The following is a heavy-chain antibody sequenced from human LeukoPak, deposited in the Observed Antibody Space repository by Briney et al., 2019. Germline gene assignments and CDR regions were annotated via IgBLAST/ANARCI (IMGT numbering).Heavy chain of an antibody. J-gene: IGHJ4*02. CDR3: ARDKIRGASTNDY. Sequence: GGSLRLTCAASGFSFTNYWMSWVRQAPGMGLEWVAIINQDGSERYYVDSVKGRFTVSRDSAKNSLYLQMNSLRVEDTAVYYCARDKIRGASTNDYSGGGTLVTVSS. CDR2: INQDGSER. V-gene: IGHV3-7*01. CDR1: GFSFTNYW.